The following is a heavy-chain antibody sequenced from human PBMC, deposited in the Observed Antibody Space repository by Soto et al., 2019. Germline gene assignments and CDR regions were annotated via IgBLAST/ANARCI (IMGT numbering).Heavy chain of an antibody. V-gene: IGHV4-59*02. CDR1: GGSVSTDY. J-gene: IGHJ6*02. CDR3: ARGEWFLRGYGMDV. CDR2: IYNGGSP. Sequence: QVQLQESGPGLVKPSETLSLTCTVSGGSVSTDYWSWIRQPPGKRLEYIGFIYNGGSPNYNPSLESRVTISPDTAKHQFALKLSSVTAADTAVYYCARGEWFLRGYGMDVWGRGTTVTVS. D-gene: IGHD3-3*01.